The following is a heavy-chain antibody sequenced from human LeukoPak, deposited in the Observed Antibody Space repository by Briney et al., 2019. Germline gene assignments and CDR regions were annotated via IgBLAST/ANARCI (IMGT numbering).Heavy chain of an antibody. CDR2: ISYDGSNK. V-gene: IGHV3-30*18. J-gene: IGHJ4*02. D-gene: IGHD6-13*01. CDR1: GSTFSSFA. CDR3: AKDPTSYSSSWYFDY. Sequence: PGRSLRLSCAASGSTFSSFAMHWVRQAPGKGLEWMAVISYDGSNKYYADSVKGRFTISRDNSKNTLYLQMNSLRAEDTAVYYCAKDPTSYSSSWYFDYWGQGTLVTVSS.